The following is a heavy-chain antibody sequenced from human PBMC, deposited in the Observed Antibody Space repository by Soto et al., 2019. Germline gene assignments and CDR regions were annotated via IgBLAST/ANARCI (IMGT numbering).Heavy chain of an antibody. V-gene: IGHV4-59*01. D-gene: IGHD3-3*01. CDR1: GGSISSYY. CDR2: IYYSGST. Sequence: QVQLQESGPGLVKPSETLSLTCTVSGGSISSYYWSWIRQPPGKGLEWIGYIYYSGSTNYNPSLKSRVTISVDMSKNQFSLKLSSVTAADTAVYYCARSFTIFGVAAAFDYWGQGTLVTVSS. CDR3: ARSFTIFGVAAAFDY. J-gene: IGHJ4*02.